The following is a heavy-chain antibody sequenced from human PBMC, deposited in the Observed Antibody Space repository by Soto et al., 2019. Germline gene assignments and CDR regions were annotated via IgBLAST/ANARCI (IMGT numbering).Heavy chain of an antibody. D-gene: IGHD3-22*01. CDR3: ARSPDSSGYYPRRYYYGMDV. Sequence: SETLSLTCAVSAGSTSSSNWWSWVRKPPGKGLEWTGEIYHSGSTNYNPSLKSRVTISVDKSKNQFPLKLSSVTAADTAVYYCARSPDSSGYYPRRYYYGMDVWGQGTTVTVSS. CDR2: IYHSGST. J-gene: IGHJ6*02. CDR1: AGSTSSSNW. V-gene: IGHV4-4*02.